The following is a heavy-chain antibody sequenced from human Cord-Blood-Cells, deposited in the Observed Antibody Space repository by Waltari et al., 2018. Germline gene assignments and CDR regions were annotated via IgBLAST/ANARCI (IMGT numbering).Heavy chain of an antibody. CDR1: GFTFSSYW. V-gene: IGHV3-7*01. CDR3: AREGVVGGGFDY. CDR2: IKQDGSEK. D-gene: IGHD3-16*01. Sequence: EVQLVESGGGLVQPGGSLRLSCAASGFTFSSYWMSWVHQAPGKGREWVTNIKQDGSEKSYVDSGKGRVTISRDNAKNSLYLQMNSLGAEDTALYYCAREGVVGGGFDYWGQGTLVTVSS. J-gene: IGHJ4*02.